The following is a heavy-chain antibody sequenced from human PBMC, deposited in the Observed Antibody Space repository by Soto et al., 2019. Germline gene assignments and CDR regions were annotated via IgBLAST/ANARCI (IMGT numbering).Heavy chain of an antibody. CDR2: ISYDGNDE. V-gene: IGHV3-30-3*01. Sequence: QVKLVESGGGVVQPGASLRLSRVAYGFTFSDYPLHWVRRAPGKGLEWVAVISYDGNDESYSDSVKGRFTISRDNSKTTVYLQMNSLRADDMAVYHCARDMRHDYASGRLDYLGQGTLVTVSS. D-gene: IGHD3-10*01. CDR1: GFTFSDYP. CDR3: ARDMRHDYASGRLDY. J-gene: IGHJ4*02.